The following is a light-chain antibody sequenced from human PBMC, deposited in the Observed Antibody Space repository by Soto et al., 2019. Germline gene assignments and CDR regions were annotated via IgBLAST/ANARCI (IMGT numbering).Light chain of an antibody. Sequence: EIVLTQSPATLSLSPGERATLSCRASQSVSSYLAWYQQKPGQAPRLLIYDASNRATGIPARFSGSGSGTDFTLTISSLEPEDFAVYYCQQRSNWPRTFGQGTKVASK. V-gene: IGKV3-11*01. J-gene: IGKJ1*01. CDR1: QSVSSY. CDR2: DAS. CDR3: QQRSNWPRT.